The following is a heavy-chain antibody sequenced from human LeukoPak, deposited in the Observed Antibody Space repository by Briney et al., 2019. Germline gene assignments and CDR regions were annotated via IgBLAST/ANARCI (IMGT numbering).Heavy chain of an antibody. CDR2: IIPIFGTA. Sequence: GASVKVSCKDSGGTFSSYAISWVRQAPGQGLEWMGGIIPIFGTANYAQKFQGRVTITADESTSTAYIELSSLRSEDTAVYYCASSIQLWSLGYYFDYWGQGTLVTVSS. CDR1: GGTFSSYA. J-gene: IGHJ4*02. D-gene: IGHD5-18*01. V-gene: IGHV1-69*13. CDR3: ASSIQLWSLGYYFDY.